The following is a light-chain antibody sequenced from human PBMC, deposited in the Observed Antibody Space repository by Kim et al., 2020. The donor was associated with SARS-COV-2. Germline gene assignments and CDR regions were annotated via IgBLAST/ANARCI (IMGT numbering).Light chain of an antibody. V-gene: IGKV1-39*01. CDR2: AAS. CDR3: QQNYSTPYS. Sequence: DITLTQSPSSLSASVGDRVTITCRASQSISSYLNWYQQKPGKAPKLLIYAASSLESGVPSRFSGSGSGTDFTLTISSLQPEDFATYYCQQNYSTPYSFGQGTKLEI. J-gene: IGKJ2*03. CDR1: QSISSY.